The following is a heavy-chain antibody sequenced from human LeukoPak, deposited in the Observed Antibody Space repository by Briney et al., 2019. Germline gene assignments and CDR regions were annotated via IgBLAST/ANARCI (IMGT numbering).Heavy chain of an antibody. D-gene: IGHD5-18*01. Sequence: GASVKVSCKASGYTFTSYGISWVRQAPGQGLEWMGWISAYNGNTNYAQKLQGRVTMTTDTSTSTAYMELRSLRSDDTAVYYCASQGWGRYSYGYNYWGQGTLVTVSS. CDR2: ISAYNGNT. CDR3: ASQGWGRYSYGYNY. CDR1: GYTFTSYG. J-gene: IGHJ4*02. V-gene: IGHV1-18*01.